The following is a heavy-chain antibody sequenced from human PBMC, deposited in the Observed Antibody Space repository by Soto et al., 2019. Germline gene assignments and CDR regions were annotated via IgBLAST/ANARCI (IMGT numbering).Heavy chain of an antibody. D-gene: IGHD2-2*01. V-gene: IGHV4-31*03. J-gene: IGHJ6*02. CDR1: GGSIISGGYY. CDR2: IYYSGST. CDR3: ARADIVVVPAATHYYYYYGMDV. Sequence: SETLSLTCTVSGGSIISGGYYWSWIRQHPGSGLERIGYIYYSGSTYYNPSLKSRVTISVDTSKNQFSLKLSSVTAADTAVYYCARADIVVVPAATHYYYYYGMDVWGQGTTVTVSS.